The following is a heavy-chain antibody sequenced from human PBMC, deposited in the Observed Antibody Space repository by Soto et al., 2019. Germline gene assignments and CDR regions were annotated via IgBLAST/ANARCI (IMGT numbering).Heavy chain of an antibody. Sequence: QVQLVESGGGLVKPGGSLRLSCAVSGFTFSDYYMTWIRQAPGKGLEWVSYISSSTSHTNYADSVKGRFNISRDNAKISLFLQMNSLRAEDTAVYYCARVRGAAADYFDFWGQGTLVTVSS. V-gene: IGHV3-11*05. J-gene: IGHJ4*02. CDR3: ARVRGAAADYFDF. D-gene: IGHD6-13*01. CDR2: ISSSTSHT. CDR1: GFTFSDYY.